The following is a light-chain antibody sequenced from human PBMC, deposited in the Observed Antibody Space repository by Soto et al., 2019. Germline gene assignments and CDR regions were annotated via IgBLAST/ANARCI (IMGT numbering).Light chain of an antibody. CDR2: GAT. CDR3: QQYNKWPLT. CDR1: QSVSDS. V-gene: IGKV3D-15*01. J-gene: IGKJ4*01. Sequence: EVVMTQSPATLSVSPGEGATLSCRASQSVSDSLAWYQQKSGQAPRLLMSGATTRAAGTPARFSGRGSGTEFTLTLSSLQSEDFAVYYCQQYNKWPLTFGGGTKVDIK.